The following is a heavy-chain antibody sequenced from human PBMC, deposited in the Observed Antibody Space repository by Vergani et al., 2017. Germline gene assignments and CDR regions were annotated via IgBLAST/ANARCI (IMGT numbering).Heavy chain of an antibody. Sequence: VQLVESGGGLAQPGGSLRLSCEASGITFWKFGMHWVRQVPGKGLEWVAGLSYNRGSIGYADSVKGRFIISRDNAKNILYLQMNSLRVEDTAFYFCAKDMTGPLDGVVQVALDSWGQGALVTVSS. CDR3: AKDMTGPLDGVVQVALDS. J-gene: IGHJ5*01. V-gene: IGHV3-9*01. CDR2: LSYNRGSI. D-gene: IGHD2-2*01. CDR1: GITFWKFG.